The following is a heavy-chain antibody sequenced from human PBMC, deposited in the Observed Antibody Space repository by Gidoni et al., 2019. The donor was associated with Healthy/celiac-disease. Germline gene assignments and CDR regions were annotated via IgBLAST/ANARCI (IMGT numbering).Heavy chain of an antibody. Sequence: EVQLVESGGGLVKPGGSLRLSGAASGFPFSSYSMNWVRQAPGKGLEWVSSISSSSSYIYYADSVKGRFTISRDNAKNSLYLQMNSLRAEDTAVYYCARDRSSGGSCFDYWGQGTLVTVSS. V-gene: IGHV3-21*01. CDR3: ARDRSSGGSCFDY. J-gene: IGHJ4*02. D-gene: IGHD2-15*01. CDR1: GFPFSSYS. CDR2: ISSSSSYI.